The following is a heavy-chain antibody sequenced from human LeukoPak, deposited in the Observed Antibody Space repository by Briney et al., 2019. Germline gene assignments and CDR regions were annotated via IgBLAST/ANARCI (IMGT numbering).Heavy chain of an antibody. Sequence: GGSLRLSCAASGFTFSSYAMSWVRQAPGKGLEWVSGISWNSGSIGYADSVKGRFTISRDNAKNSLYLQMNSLRAEDTALYYCAKDSLGYGDYLGSFDYWGQGTLVTVSS. V-gene: IGHV3-9*01. CDR1: GFTFSSYA. CDR3: AKDSLGYGDYLGSFDY. CDR2: ISWNSGSI. D-gene: IGHD4-17*01. J-gene: IGHJ4*02.